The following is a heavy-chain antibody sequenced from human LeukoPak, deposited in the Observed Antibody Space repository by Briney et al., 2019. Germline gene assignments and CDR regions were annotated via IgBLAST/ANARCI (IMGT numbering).Heavy chain of an antibody. Sequence: GGSLRLSCAASGFTFSRYGMHWVRQAPGKGLEWVAVISYDGTNKYYADSVKGRFTISRDNSKNTLYLQMNSLRAEDTAVYYCARGDYYYGSGSYGYYYMDVWGKGTTVTISS. CDR1: GFTFSRYG. CDR3: ARGDYYYGSGSYGYYYMDV. CDR2: ISYDGTNK. V-gene: IGHV3-30*03. D-gene: IGHD3-10*01. J-gene: IGHJ6*03.